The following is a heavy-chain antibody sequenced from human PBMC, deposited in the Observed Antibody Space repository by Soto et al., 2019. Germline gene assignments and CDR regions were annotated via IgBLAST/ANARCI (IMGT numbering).Heavy chain of an antibody. CDR2: IYYSGST. V-gene: IGHV4-59*08. CDR3: ARHASRVRETAFDY. Sequence: SETLSLTCTVSGGSISSYYWSWIRQPPGKGLEWIGYIYYSGSTNYNPSLKSRVTISVDTSKNQFSLKLSSVTAADTAVYYCARHASRVRETAFDYWGQGTLVTVSS. CDR1: GGSISSYY. D-gene: IGHD3-10*01. J-gene: IGHJ4*02.